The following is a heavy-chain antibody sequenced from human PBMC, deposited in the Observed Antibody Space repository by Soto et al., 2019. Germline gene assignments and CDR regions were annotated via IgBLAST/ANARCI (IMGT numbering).Heavy chain of an antibody. CDR2: INSDGSST. Sequence: GGSMRLSCAASGCTFSSYWMHWVRQAPGKGLVWVSRINSDGSSTSYADSVKGRFTISRDNAKNTLYLQMNSLRAEDTAVYYCERDGGFCSSTSCYGAGLDRLNWFNPGGRGTRFTVS. CDR3: ERDGGFCSSTSCYGAGLDRLNWFNP. CDR1: GCTFSSYW. D-gene: IGHD2-2*01. V-gene: IGHV3-74*01. J-gene: IGHJ5*02.